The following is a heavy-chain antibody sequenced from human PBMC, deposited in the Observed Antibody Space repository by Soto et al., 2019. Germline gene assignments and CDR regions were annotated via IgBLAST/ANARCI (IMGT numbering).Heavy chain of an antibody. J-gene: IGHJ5*02. D-gene: IGHD6-13*01. CDR3: ARSPYSSNLNWFDP. CDR2: INHSGST. Sequence: SETLSLTCAVYGGSFSGYYWSWIRQPPGRGLEWIGEINHSGSTNYNPSLKSRVTISLDTSKNQFSLKLSSVTAADTAVYYCARSPYSSNLNWFDPWGQGTLVTVSS. CDR1: GGSFSGYY. V-gene: IGHV4-34*01.